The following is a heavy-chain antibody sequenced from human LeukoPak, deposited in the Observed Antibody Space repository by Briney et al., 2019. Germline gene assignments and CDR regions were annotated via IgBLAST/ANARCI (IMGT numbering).Heavy chain of an antibody. D-gene: IGHD3-3*01. Sequence: GGSLRLSCAASGFTFSSYAMSWVRQAPGKGLEWVSAISGSGGSTYYADSVKGRFTISRDNSKNTLYLQMNSLRAEDTAVYYCAKANDFWSMSPPDHLDVWGKGTTVTVSS. CDR3: AKANDFWSMSPPDHLDV. J-gene: IGHJ6*04. V-gene: IGHV3-23*01. CDR2: ISGSGGST. CDR1: GFTFSSYA.